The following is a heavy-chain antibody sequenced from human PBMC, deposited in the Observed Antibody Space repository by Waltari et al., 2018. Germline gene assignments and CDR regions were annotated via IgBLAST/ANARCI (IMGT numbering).Heavy chain of an antibody. CDR2: ISSSSSTI. D-gene: IGHD3-10*01. V-gene: IGHV3-48*04. CDR3: ARVGGYGSGSYSVPDY. Sequence: EVQLVESGGGLVQPGGSLRLSCAASGFTFSSYSMNWVRQAPGKGLEWVSYISSSSSTIYYADSVKGRCTISRDNAKNSLYLQMNSLRAEDTAVYYCARVGGYGSGSYSVPDYWGQGTLVTVSS. J-gene: IGHJ4*02. CDR1: GFTFSSYS.